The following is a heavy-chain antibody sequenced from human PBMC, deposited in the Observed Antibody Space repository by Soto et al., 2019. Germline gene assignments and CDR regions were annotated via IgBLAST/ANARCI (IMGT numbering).Heavy chain of an antibody. CDR1: GFTFSDYY. Sequence: ESGGGLVRPGGSLRLSCEASGFTFSDYYMTWIRQAPGKGLEWVSYISSSGSVMDYADSVKGRCTISRDNARNSLYLHIRSLRAEDTAVYYCARADWQRRDWNDPFDYWGQGTLVTVSS. D-gene: IGHD1-1*01. CDR3: ARADWQRRDWNDPFDY. J-gene: IGHJ4*02. CDR2: ISSSGSVM. V-gene: IGHV3-11*01.